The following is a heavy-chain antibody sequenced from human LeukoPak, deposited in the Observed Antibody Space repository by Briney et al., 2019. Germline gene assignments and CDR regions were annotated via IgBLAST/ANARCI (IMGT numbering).Heavy chain of an antibody. Sequence: PSETLSLTCTVSGGSIGTTSYFWGWIRQPPGKGLEWIGSIYYSGSTYYNPSLKSRVTISVDTSKNQFSLKLSSVIAADTAVYFCVREGEWALPFDYWGQGTLVTVSS. CDR1: GGSIGTTSYF. D-gene: IGHD3-16*01. J-gene: IGHJ4*02. V-gene: IGHV4-39*01. CDR2: IYYSGST. CDR3: VREGEWALPFDY.